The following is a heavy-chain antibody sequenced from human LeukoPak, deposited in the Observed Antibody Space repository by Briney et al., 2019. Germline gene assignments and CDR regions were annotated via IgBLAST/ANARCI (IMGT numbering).Heavy chain of an antibody. V-gene: IGHV4-59*01. CDR1: GGSISSYY. D-gene: IGHD6-13*01. CDR2: IYYSGST. J-gene: IGHJ5*02. Sequence: PSETLSLTCTVSGGSISSYYWSWIRQPPGKGLEWIGYIYYSGSTNYNPSLKSRVTISVDTSENQFSLKLSSVTAADTAVYYCARAAFRHSSSWYSNWFDPWGQGTLVTVSS. CDR3: ARAAFRHSSSWYSNWFDP.